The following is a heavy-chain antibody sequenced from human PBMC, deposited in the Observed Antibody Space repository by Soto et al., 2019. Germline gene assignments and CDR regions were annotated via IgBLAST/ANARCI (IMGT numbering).Heavy chain of an antibody. D-gene: IGHD3-3*01. J-gene: IGHJ4*02. Sequence: EVQLVESGGGLVQPGGSLRLSCAASGFTVSSDYMTWVRQAPGKGLEWVSVISRGGSAYYADSVKGRFTISRDNSKNTLYLQMNSLRAEDTAVCYCARDTFGGAYDFWHGGQGTLVTVSS. V-gene: IGHV3-66*01. CDR2: ISRGGSA. CDR3: ARDTFGGAYDFWH. CDR1: GFTVSSDY.